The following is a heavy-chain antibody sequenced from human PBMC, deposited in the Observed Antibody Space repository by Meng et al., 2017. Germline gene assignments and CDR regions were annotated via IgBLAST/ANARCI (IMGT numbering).Heavy chain of an antibody. Sequence: ASVKVSCKASGYTFTGYYMHWVRQAPGQGLEWMGRINPNSGGTNYAQKFQGRVTMTRDTSISTAYMELSRLRSDETAVYYCARDENISLGKLFGDYWGQGTLVTVSS. CDR1: GYTFTGYY. CDR2: INPNSGGT. V-gene: IGHV1-2*06. J-gene: IGHJ4*02. D-gene: IGHD2-21*01. CDR3: ARDENISLGKLFGDY.